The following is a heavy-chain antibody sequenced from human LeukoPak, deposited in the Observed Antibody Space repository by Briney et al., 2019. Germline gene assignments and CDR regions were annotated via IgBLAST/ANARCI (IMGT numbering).Heavy chain of an antibody. CDR1: AFTFSSYS. V-gene: IGHV3-21*04. CDR2: ISSSSSYI. J-gene: IGHJ4*02. Sequence: GGSLRLSCAASAFTFSSYSMNWVRQAPGKGLEWVSFISSSSSYIYYADSVKGRFTISRDNSKNTLYLQMNSLRVEDTAVYYCAKSGLNRFDYWGQGTLVTVSS. CDR3: AKSGLNRFDY. D-gene: IGHD2-15*01.